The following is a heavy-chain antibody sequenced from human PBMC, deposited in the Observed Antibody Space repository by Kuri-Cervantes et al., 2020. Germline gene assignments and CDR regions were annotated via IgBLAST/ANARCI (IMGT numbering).Heavy chain of an antibody. D-gene: IGHD3-10*01. V-gene: IGHV4-59*01. J-gene: IGHJ5*02. CDR3: ARGGAKLLWFRELSVGFDP. CDR2: IYYSGST. Sequence: SETLSLTCAVYGGSFSGYYWSWIRQPPGKGLEWIGYIYYSGSTNYNPSLKSRVTISVDTSKNQFSLKLSSVTAADTAVYYCARGGAKLLWFRELSVGFDPWGQGTLVTVSS. CDR1: GGSFSGYY.